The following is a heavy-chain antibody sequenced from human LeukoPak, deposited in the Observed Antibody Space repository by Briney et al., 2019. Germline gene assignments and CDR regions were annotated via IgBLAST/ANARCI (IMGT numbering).Heavy chain of an antibody. V-gene: IGHV3-23*01. CDR3: AKVSDYDILTGYPYYFDY. Sequence: PGGSLRLSCAASGFTFSSYAMSWVRQAPGKGLEWVSAISGSGGSTYYADSVKGRFTISRDNSKNTLYLQMNSLRAEGTAVYYCAKVSDYDILTGYPYYFDYWGQGTLVTVSS. J-gene: IGHJ4*02. CDR1: GFTFSSYA. CDR2: ISGSGGST. D-gene: IGHD3-9*01.